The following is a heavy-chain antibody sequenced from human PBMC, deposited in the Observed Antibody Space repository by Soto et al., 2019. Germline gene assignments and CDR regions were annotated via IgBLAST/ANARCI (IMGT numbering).Heavy chain of an antibody. CDR2: IKPDESEK. J-gene: IGHJ5*02. Sequence: EVQLVESGGGLVQPGGSLRLSCTASGFTFSDSWMTWVRQAPGKGLEWVARIKPDESEKKYADSVKVRFSISRDNAKNSMYLQMDSLRGEDTAVYYCVRGGSNYASWGQGTLVTVSS. CDR1: GFTFSDSW. CDR3: VRGGSNYAS. D-gene: IGHD4-4*01. V-gene: IGHV3-7*01.